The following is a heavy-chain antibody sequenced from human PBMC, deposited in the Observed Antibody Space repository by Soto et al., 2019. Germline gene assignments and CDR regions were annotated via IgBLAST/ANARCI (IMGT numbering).Heavy chain of an antibody. CDR3: AREPPVAGATFSDY. CDR1: GFTFSSYS. CDR2: ISSSSSYI. Sequence: EVQLVESGGGLVKPGGSLRLSCAASGFTFSSYSMNWVRRAPGKGLEWVSSISSSSSYIYYADSVKGRFTISRDNAKNSLYLQMNSLRAEDTAVYYCAREPPVAGATFSDYWGQGTLVTVSS. D-gene: IGHD1-26*01. J-gene: IGHJ4*02. V-gene: IGHV3-21*01.